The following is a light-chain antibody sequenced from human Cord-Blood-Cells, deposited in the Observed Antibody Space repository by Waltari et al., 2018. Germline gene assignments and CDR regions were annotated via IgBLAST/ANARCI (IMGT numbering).Light chain of an antibody. CDR2: GAS. CDR3: QQYNNWLPCT. Sequence: EIVMTQSPATLSVSPGERATLSCRASQSVSSNLAWYQQKPGQAPRLLISGASTMATGIPARFSGSGSETEFTLTISSRRSEDFAVYYCQQYNNWLPCTFGQGTKVEI. J-gene: IGKJ1*01. V-gene: IGKV3-15*01. CDR1: QSVSSN.